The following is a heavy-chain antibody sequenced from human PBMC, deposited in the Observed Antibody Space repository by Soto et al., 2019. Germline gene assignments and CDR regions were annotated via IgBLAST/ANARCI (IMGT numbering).Heavy chain of an antibody. V-gene: IGHV3-23*01. CDR2: ISGSWSST. D-gene: IGHD3-10*01. CDR3: AKGAGGSGPIRLDY. J-gene: IGHJ4*02. Sequence: EVQLLESGGGLVQPGGSLRLSCVASGFTFSSSVMNWVRQAPGRGLEWVSGISGSWSSTDYADSVRGRFTISRDNSKNTLYLQMSSLGAADTAVYYCAKGAGGSGPIRLDYWGQGTLVSVSS. CDR1: GFTFSSSV.